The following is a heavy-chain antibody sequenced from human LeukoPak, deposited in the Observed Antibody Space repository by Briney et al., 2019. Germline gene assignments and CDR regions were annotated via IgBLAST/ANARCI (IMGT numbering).Heavy chain of an antibody. D-gene: IGHD3-10*01. Sequence: PGGSLRLSCAASGFTFSSYWMNWVRQAPGKELEWVANIKQDGSEIYYVDSVKGRFTISRDNAKNSLYLQMNSLRAEDTAVYYCAREESFGYYGMDVWGQGTTVTVSS. V-gene: IGHV3-7*01. J-gene: IGHJ6*02. CDR3: AREESFGYYGMDV. CDR2: IKQDGSEI. CDR1: GFTFSSYW.